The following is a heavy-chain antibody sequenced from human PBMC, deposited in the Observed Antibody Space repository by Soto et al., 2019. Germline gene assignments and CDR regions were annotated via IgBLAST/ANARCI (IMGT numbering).Heavy chain of an antibody. V-gene: IGHV4-31*03. D-gene: IGHD3-22*01. Sequence: SETLSLTCTVSGGSISSGGYYWSWIRQHPGKGLEWIGYIYYIGSTYYNPSLKSRVTISVDTSKNLFSLKLSSVTAADTAVFYCARVPQYYYDSSGYYRYFDYWGQGTLVTVSS. J-gene: IGHJ4*02. CDR3: ARVPQYYYDSSGYYRYFDY. CDR1: GGSISSGGYY. CDR2: IYYIGST.